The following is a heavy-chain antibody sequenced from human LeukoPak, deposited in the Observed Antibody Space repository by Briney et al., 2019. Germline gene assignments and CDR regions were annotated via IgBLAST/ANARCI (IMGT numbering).Heavy chain of an antibody. CDR3: AREDGSGSRNWFDP. V-gene: IGHV1-18*04. Sequence: GASVKVSCKASGYTFTGYYMHWVRQAPGQGLEWMGWISAYNGNTNYAQKLQGRVTVTTDTSTSTAYMELRSLRSDDTAVYYCAREDGSGSRNWFDPWGQGTLVTVSS. CDR2: ISAYNGNT. J-gene: IGHJ5*02. D-gene: IGHD3-10*01. CDR1: GYTFTGYY.